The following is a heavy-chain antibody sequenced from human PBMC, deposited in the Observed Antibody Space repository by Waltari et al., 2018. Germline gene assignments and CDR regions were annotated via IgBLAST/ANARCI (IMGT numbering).Heavy chain of an antibody. CDR1: GYTFTSYA. CDR3: ARDTYYDSSGYYYSFDY. J-gene: IGHJ4*02. Sequence: QVQLVQSGAEVKKPGASVKVSCKASGYTFTSYAMHLVRQAPGQRLEWMGWINAGNGNTKYSQKFQGRVTITRDTSASTAYMELSSLRSEDTAVYYCARDTYYDSSGYYYSFDYWGQGTLVTVSS. V-gene: IGHV1-3*01. CDR2: INAGNGNT. D-gene: IGHD3-22*01.